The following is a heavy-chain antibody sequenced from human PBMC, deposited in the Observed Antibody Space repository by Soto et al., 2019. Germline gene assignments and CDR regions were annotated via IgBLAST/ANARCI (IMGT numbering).Heavy chain of an antibody. J-gene: IGHJ6*02. Sequence: PGGSLRLSCAASGFTFSSYSMNWVRQAPGKGLEWVSYISSSSSTIYYADSVKGRFTISRDNAKNSLYLQMNSLRDEDTAVYYCARELGYCISTSCYFLDPGYYYYGMDVWGQGTTVTVSS. CDR2: ISSSSSTI. D-gene: IGHD2-2*01. CDR1: GFTFSSYS. V-gene: IGHV3-48*02. CDR3: ARELGYCISTSCYFLDPGYYYYGMDV.